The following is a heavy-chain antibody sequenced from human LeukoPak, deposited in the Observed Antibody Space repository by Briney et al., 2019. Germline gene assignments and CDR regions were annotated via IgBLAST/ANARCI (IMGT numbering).Heavy chain of an antibody. J-gene: IGHJ4*02. CDR1: GDSMTNNY. V-gene: IGHV4-4*07. Sequence: SVTLSLTCTVSGDSMTNNYWNWIRQAAGEGLEWIRRVYSIGGTNYNPSRKRRVTISVDKSKRQFHLKLSSLTAAETAIYYCARSLYGDYYFDYWGQGILVTVSP. CDR3: ARSLYGDYYFDY. CDR2: VYSIGGT. D-gene: IGHD4-17*01.